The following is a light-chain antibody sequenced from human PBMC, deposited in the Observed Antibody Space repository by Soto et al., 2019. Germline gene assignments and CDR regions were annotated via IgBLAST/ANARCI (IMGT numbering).Light chain of an antibody. CDR1: ILAKNY. CDR2: KDS. CDR3: YSAADNSRI. J-gene: IGLJ2*01. Sequence: SYELTQPSSVSVSPGQTARITCSGDILAKNYARWFQQKPGQAPVLMIYKDSRRPSGIPERFSGSSSGTTVTLTISGAQIEDEADYYCYSAADNSRIFGGGTKVTVL. V-gene: IGLV3-27*01.